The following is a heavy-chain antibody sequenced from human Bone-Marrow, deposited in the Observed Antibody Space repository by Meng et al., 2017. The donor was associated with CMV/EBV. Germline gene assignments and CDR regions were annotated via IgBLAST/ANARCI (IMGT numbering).Heavy chain of an antibody. CDR2: INHSGST. J-gene: IGHJ3*02. CDR1: GGTFSDYY. V-gene: IGHV4-34*01. Sequence: SQTLSLTCAVYGGTFSDYYWSWIRQPPGKGLEWIGEINHSGSTNYNPSLKSRVTISVDTSKNPFSLKLSAVTAADTAVYYCARGPYLYYYGSGSKAFDIWGQGKRVNVSS. D-gene: IGHD3-10*01. CDR3: ARGPYLYYYGSGSKAFDI.